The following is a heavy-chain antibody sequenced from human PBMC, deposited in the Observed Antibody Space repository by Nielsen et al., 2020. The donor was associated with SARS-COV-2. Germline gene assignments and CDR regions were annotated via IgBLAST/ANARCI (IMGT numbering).Heavy chain of an antibody. D-gene: IGHD2-2*01. CDR3: AREEYGFGLDV. J-gene: IGHJ6*02. Sequence: SETLSLTCTVSGGSITSGNYYWSWIRQHPGKGLEWIGNIYYRGSTYYNPSLESRVTMSLDTSKNQFSLILTSVTAADTAVYYCAREEYGFGLDVWGQGTTVRVSS. V-gene: IGHV4-30-4*08. CDR2: IYYRGST. CDR1: GGSITSGNYY.